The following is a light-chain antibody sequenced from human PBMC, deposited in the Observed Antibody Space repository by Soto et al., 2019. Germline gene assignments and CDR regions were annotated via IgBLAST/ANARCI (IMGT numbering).Light chain of an antibody. CDR3: RQYDKLP. CDR1: QDISNY. CDR2: DAS. V-gene: IGKV1-33*01. J-gene: IGKJ4*01. Sequence: DIQMTQSPSSLSASVGDRVTITCQASQDISNYLNWYQQKPGKAPKLLIYDASNLETVVPSRSSGSGTGTDFTFTISRLQPEDIATYYCRQYDKLPFGGGTKVEIK.